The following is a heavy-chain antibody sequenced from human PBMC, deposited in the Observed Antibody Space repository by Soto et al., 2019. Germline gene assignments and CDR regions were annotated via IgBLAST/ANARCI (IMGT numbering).Heavy chain of an antibody. D-gene: IGHD1-7*01. Sequence: QVQVVESGGGLVKPGGSLRLSCAASRFTFSDYYMSWIRQAPGKGLEWVSFISSSGDSTKYADSVKGRFTISRDNAKNSLYLQLNSLRAEDTAVYYCARGGVKGTTSRGQVYNWGQGTLVTVSS. V-gene: IGHV3-11*06. J-gene: IGHJ4*02. CDR3: ARGGVKGTTSRGQVYN. CDR1: RFTFSDYY. CDR2: ISSSGDST.